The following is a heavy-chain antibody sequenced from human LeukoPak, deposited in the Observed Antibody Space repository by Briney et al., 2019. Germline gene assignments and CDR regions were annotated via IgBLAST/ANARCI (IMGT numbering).Heavy chain of an antibody. CDR2: ISAYNGNT. CDR3: AREPSGIVATYEFDY. V-gene: IGHV1-18*01. D-gene: IGHD5-12*01. J-gene: IGHJ4*02. Sequence: GASVKVSCKASGYTFTSYGISWVRQAPGQGLEWMGWISAYNGNTNYAQKLQGRVTMTTDTSTSTAYMELRSLRSDDTAVYYCAREPSGIVATYEFDYWGQGTLVTVSS. CDR1: GYTFTSYG.